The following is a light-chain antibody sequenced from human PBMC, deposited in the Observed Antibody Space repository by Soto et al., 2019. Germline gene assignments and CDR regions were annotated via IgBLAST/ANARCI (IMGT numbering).Light chain of an antibody. Sequence: QSVLTQPPSVSAAPGQKVTISCSGSSSNIGNNYVSWYQQLPGTAPKLLIYDNNKRPSGIPDRFSGSKSGTSATLGITGLQTGVEADYYCGTWDSSLSAGRYVFGTGTKLTVL. CDR3: GTWDSSLSAGRYV. J-gene: IGLJ1*01. CDR1: SSNIGNNY. V-gene: IGLV1-51*01. CDR2: DNN.